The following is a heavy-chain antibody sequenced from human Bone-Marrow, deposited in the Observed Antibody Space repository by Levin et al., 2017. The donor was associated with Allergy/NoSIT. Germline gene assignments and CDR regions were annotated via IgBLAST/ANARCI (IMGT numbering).Heavy chain of an antibody. D-gene: IGHD5-24*01. V-gene: IGHV4-31*03. CDR2: ISYRGTT. CDR3: AREDGYVFDC. J-gene: IGHJ4*02. CDR1: GSSFSGGGYH. Sequence: SQTLSLTCTVSGSSFSGGGYHWSWIRQHPEKGLEWIGYISYRGTTYYNPSLKSRVTMSVDTSKTQFSLNLSSVTAADTAVYFCAREDGYVFDCWGQGTPVTVSS.